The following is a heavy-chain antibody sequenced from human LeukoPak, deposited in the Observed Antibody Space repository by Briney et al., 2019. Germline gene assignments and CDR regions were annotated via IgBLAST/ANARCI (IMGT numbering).Heavy chain of an antibody. D-gene: IGHD6-13*01. CDR1: GFTFSNYG. V-gene: IGHV3-30*18. Sequence: PGGSLRLSCAASGFTFSNYGLHWVRQAPGKGLEWVAVISYGGSNKYYADSVKGRFTVSRDSSKNTVYLQMNSLRAEDTAVYYCAKDLATYSSTWYGGGFDYWGQGTLVTVSS. J-gene: IGHJ4*02. CDR3: AKDLATYSSTWYGGGFDY. CDR2: ISYGGSNK.